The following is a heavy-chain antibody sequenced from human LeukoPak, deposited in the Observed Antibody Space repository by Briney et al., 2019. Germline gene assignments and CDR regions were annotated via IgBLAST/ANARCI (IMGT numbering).Heavy chain of an antibody. Sequence: SETLSLTCTVSGGSISSYYWSCIRQPAGKGLEWIGRIYTSGSTNYNPSLKSRVTMSVDTSKNQFSLKLSSVTAADTAVYYCAREDIVVVPAASEIYYYYYMDVWGKGTTVTVSS. CDR2: IYTSGST. CDR3: AREDIVVVPAASEIYYYYYMDV. V-gene: IGHV4-4*07. CDR1: GGSISSYY. J-gene: IGHJ6*03. D-gene: IGHD2-2*01.